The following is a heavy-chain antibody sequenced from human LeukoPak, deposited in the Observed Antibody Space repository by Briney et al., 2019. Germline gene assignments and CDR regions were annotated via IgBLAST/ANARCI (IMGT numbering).Heavy chain of an antibody. J-gene: IGHJ4*02. CDR1: HYSISSGFY. Sequence: PSETLSLTCTVSHYSISSGFYWGWIRQSPGRGLEWTGAIDHTGTTYYNPSLKDRVTISVDTSKNQFSLNVNSLTAADTAIYYSARLSYGYDPYYFDCWGQGTLVTVAS. D-gene: IGHD5-12*01. CDR2: IDHTGTT. V-gene: IGHV4-38-2*02. CDR3: ARLSYGYDPYYFDC.